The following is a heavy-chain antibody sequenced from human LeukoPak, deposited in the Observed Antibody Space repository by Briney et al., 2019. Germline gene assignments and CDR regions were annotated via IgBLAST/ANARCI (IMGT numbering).Heavy chain of an antibody. D-gene: IGHD6-13*01. CDR3: ARDLGSKFIAAAGRKFDP. Sequence: ASVKVSCKASGYTLTGYYMHWVRQAPGQGLEWMGRINPNSGGTNYAQKFQGRVTMTRDTSISTAYMELSRLRSDDTAVYYCARDLGSKFIAAAGRKFDPWGQGTLVTVSS. CDR2: INPNSGGT. J-gene: IGHJ5*02. V-gene: IGHV1-2*06. CDR1: GYTLTGYY.